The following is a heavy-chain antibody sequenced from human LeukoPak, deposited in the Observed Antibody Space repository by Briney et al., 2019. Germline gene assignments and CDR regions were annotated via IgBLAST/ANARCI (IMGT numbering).Heavy chain of an antibody. V-gene: IGHV1-2*02. CDR3: GLVASGNWWFDP. CDR2: INPNSGGT. D-gene: IGHD2-8*02. Sequence: ASVKVSFKASGYTFTGYYIHWVRQAPGQGLEWMGWINPNSGGTNYAQKLQDRVTMTGDTSISTAYMELRSLTSDDAAVYYCGLVASGNWWFDPWGQGTLVTVSS. J-gene: IGHJ5*02. CDR1: GYTFTGYY.